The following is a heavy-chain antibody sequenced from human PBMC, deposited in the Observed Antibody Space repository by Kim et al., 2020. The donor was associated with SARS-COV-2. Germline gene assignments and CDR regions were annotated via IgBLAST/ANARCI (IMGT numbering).Heavy chain of an antibody. CDR2: IILNSGSF. Sequence: GGSLRLSCVVSGFNSHLHGMHWVRQVPGKGLEWVAGIILNSGSFDYADSVRGRFTISRDNARNSLYLQMASLKVDDTALYYCTKDLNAGGADVWGQGTAVTVS. D-gene: IGHD2-8*01. CDR1: GFNSHLHG. V-gene: IGHV3-9*02. CDR3: TKDLNAGGADV. J-gene: IGHJ6*02.